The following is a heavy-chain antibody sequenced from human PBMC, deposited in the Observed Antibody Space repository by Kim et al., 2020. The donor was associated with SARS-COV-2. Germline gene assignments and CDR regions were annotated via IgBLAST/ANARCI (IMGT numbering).Heavy chain of an antibody. D-gene: IGHD3-22*01. V-gene: IGHV4-34*01. CDR3: ARTYYGFDY. J-gene: IGHJ4*02. CDR2: GNT. Sequence: GNTNSNPSLKRLVTVSEDTSKKQFSLKVFSVTAADTAVYYCARTYYGFDYWGQGTLVTVSS.